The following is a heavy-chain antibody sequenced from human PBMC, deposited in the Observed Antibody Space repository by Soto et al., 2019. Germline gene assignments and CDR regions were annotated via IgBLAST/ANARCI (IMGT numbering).Heavy chain of an antibody. CDR1: GFTFSSYA. V-gene: IGHV3-30-3*01. CDR3: ARALSGSPVS. D-gene: IGHD1-26*01. CDR2: ISYDGSNK. J-gene: IGHJ4*02. Sequence: SLRLSCAASGFTFSSYAMHWVRQAPGKGLEWVAVISYDGSNKYYADSVKGRFTISRDNAKNSLYLQMNSLRAEDTAVYYCARALSGSPVSWGQGTLVTVSS.